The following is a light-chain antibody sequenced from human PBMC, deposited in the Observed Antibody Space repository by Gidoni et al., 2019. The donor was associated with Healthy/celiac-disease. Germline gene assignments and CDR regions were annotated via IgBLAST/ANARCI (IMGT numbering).Light chain of an antibody. CDR1: QRISSY. J-gene: IGKJ2*01. CDR2: AAY. CDR3: EQSYSTPQT. V-gene: IGKV1-39*01. Sequence: DIQMPQSPSSLSASVGDRLPITCRASQRISSYLNWYQQKPGKAPKLLIYAAYSLQSGVPARFSGSGSGTDFTLTISSLQPEEFATYYCEQSYSTPQTFGQGTKLEIK.